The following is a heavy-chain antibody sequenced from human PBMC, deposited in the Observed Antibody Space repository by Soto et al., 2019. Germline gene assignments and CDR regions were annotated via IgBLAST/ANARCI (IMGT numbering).Heavy chain of an antibody. D-gene: IGHD5-12*01. CDR2: ISRDGSST. CDR1: GLTFSNYW. Sequence: QPGGSLRLSCAGSGLTFSNYWIHWVRQAPGQGLAWVSRISRDGSSTTYADSVKGRFTISRDFAKNTVYLQMNSLRAEDTAVYYGARESSGYSSYFDDWGQRTLVTVSS. V-gene: IGHV3-74*01. J-gene: IGHJ4*02. CDR3: ARESSGYSSYFDD.